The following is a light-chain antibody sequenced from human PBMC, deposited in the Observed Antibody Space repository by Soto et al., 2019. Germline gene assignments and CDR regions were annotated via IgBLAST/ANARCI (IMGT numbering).Light chain of an antibody. CDR2: DVT. V-gene: IGLV2-11*01. Sequence: HSVPTQPRSVAGSPGQSGTISCASTSRDGGRYDDVSCYQQPPAKAPKLIIYDVTERPAGVPDRFSGSKSGNTASLTTSGRQAEDEADYLRCSFVGSFSYVFGGGTKVTVL. J-gene: IGLJ1*01. CDR1: SRDGGRYDD. CDR3: CSFVGSFSYV.